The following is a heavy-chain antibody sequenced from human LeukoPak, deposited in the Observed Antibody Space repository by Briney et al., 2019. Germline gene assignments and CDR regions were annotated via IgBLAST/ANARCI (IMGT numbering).Heavy chain of an antibody. CDR1: GFTFSSYA. J-gene: IGHJ5*02. CDR2: ISGSGGST. D-gene: IGHD3-9*01. Sequence: GGSLRLSCAASGFTFSSYAMSWVRQAPGKGLEWVSAISGSGGSTYYADSVKGRFTISRDNSKNTLYLQMNSLRAEDTAVYYCAKLRLRYLDWLPQNNWFDPWGQGTLVTVSS. V-gene: IGHV3-23*01. CDR3: AKLRLRYLDWLPQNNWFDP.